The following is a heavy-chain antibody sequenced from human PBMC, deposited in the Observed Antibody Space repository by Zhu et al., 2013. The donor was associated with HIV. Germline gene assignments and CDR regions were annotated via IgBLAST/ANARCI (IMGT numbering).Heavy chain of an antibody. D-gene: IGHD3-3*01. V-gene: IGHV1-58*01. CDR2: IVVGSGNT. J-gene: IGHJ4*02. Sequence: QMQLVQSGPEVKKPGTSVKVSCKASGFTFTSSAVQWVRQARGQRLEWIGWIVVGSGNTNYAQKFQERVTITRDMSTSTAYMELSSLRSEDTAVYYCAATYHYDFWSGYYMIPERPEPPDYWGQGTRGRPSPQ. CDR1: GFTFTSSA. CDR3: AATYHYDFWSGYYMIPERPEPPDY.